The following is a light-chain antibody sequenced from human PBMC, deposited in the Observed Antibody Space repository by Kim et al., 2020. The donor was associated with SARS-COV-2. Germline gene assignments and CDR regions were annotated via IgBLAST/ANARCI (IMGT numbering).Light chain of an antibody. CDR2: YDN. J-gene: IGLJ2*01. Sequence: SSELTQPPSVSVAPGKTARISCGGNNIGDYRVHWYQQKPGQAPILVIYYDNLRPSGIPERFSGSNSGSTVTLTISRVEAGDEADYYCQVWDTSTYRVVFG. CDR3: QVWDTSTYRVV. V-gene: IGLV3-21*04. CDR1: NIGDYR.